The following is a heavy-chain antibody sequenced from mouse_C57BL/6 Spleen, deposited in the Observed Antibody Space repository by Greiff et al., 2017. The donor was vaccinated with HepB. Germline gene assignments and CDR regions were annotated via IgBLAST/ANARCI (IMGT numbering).Heavy chain of an antibody. J-gene: IGHJ3*01. CDR2: IDPSDSET. CDR1: GYTFTSYW. CDR3: ARDDSNYGEFAY. D-gene: IGHD2-5*01. Sequence: VQLQQPGAELVKPGASVKMSCKASGYTFTSYWITWVKQRPIQGLEWIGNIDPSDSETHYNQKFKDKATLTVDKSSSTAYMQLSSLTSEDSAVYYCARDDSNYGEFAYWGQGTLVTVSA. V-gene: IGHV1-52*01.